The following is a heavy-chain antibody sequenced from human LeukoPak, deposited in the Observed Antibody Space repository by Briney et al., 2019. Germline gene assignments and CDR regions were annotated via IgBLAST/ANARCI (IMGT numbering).Heavy chain of an antibody. V-gene: IGHV3-30*18. J-gene: IGHJ4*02. CDR2: ISYDGSNK. D-gene: IGHD2-15*01. CDR1: GFTFSSYE. Sequence: GGSLRLSCVASGFTFSSYEMNWVRQAPGKGLEWVAVISYDGSNKYYADSVKGRFTISRDNSKNTLYLQMNSLRAEDTAVYYCAKGDIVVVVAAAFDYWGQGTLVTVSS. CDR3: AKGDIVVVVAAAFDY.